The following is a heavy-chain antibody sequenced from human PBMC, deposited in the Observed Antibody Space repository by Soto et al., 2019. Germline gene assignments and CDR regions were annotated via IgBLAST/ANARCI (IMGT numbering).Heavy chain of an antibody. J-gene: IGHJ4*01. D-gene: IGHD3-22*01. CDR3: TTDPYDSSGYYPY. CDR2: IKSKTDGGTT. CDR1: GFTFSNAW. V-gene: IGHV3-15*01. Sequence: LSLSWAASGFTFSNAWMSWVRQAPGKGLEGVGRIKSKTDGGTTDYAAPVKGRFTISRDDSKNTLYLQMNSLKTEDTAVYYCTTDPYDSSGYYPYWGHGPLVPVSS.